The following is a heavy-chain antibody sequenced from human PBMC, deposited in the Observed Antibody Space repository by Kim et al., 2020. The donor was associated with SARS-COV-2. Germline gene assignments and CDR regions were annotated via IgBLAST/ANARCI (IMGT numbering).Heavy chain of an antibody. CDR2: ISYDGSNK. V-gene: IGHV3-30-3*01. CDR3: GREGRYYDILTGYYLVDYYYYYYMDV. J-gene: IGHJ6*03. CDR1: GFTFSSYA. Sequence: GGSLRLSCAASGFTFSSYAMHWVRQAPGKGLEWVAVISYDGSNKYYADSVKGRFTISRDNSKNTLYLQMNSLRAEDTAVYYCGREGRYYDILTGYYLVDYYYYYYMDVWGKGTTVTVSS. D-gene: IGHD3-9*01.